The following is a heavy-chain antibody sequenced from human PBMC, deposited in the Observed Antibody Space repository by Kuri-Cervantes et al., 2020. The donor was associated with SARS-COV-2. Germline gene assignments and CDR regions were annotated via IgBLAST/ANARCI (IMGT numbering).Heavy chain of an antibody. CDR2: ISYDGSNK. D-gene: IGHD6-19*01. J-gene: IGHJ4*02. CDR1: GFTFSSYA. V-gene: IGHV3-30-3*01. Sequence: GESLKISCAASGFTFSSYAMHWVRQAPGKGLEWVAVISYDGSNKYYADSVKGRFTISRDNSKNTLYLQMNSLRDEDTAVYYCARARRSSGWYGAPFDYWGQGTLVT. CDR3: ARARRSSGWYGAPFDY.